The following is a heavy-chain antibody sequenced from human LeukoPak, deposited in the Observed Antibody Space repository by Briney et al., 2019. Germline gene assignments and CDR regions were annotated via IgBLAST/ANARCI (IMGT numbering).Heavy chain of an antibody. V-gene: IGHV3-23*01. J-gene: IGHJ4*01. CDR1: GFTFSSYG. D-gene: IGHD2-21*01. Sequence: GGSAGLSCAASGFTFSSYGMNWVRQGPGKGLEWVSAISVSGNTYHADSVKGRFTISRDSSKNTLYLQMNSLRAGDAAVYYCAKAPVTSCRGAFCYPFDYWGHGTLVTVSS. CDR2: ISVSGNT. CDR3: AKAPVTSCRGAFCYPFDY.